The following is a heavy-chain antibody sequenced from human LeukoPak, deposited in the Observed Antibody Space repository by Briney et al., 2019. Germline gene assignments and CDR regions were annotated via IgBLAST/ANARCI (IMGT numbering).Heavy chain of an antibody. CDR1: GFTFSSFW. D-gene: IGHD3-9*01. CDR3: ARDYPLDWLYDN. J-gene: IGHJ4*02. CDR2: IKQDGSEK. V-gene: IGHV3-7*01. Sequence: PGGSLRLSCAASGFTFSSFWMSWVRQAPGKGLEWVANIKQDGSEKYYVDSVKGRFTISRDSAKNSLYLQMNSLRAEDTAVYYCARDYPLDWLYDNWGQGTLVTVSS.